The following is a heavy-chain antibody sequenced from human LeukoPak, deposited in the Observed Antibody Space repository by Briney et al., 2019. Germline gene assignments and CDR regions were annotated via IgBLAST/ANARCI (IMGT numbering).Heavy chain of an antibody. D-gene: IGHD3-16*02. CDR3: ARLGQQNKRRVGGLSLCFDY. Sequence: GESLKISCKGSGYSFTSYWIGWVRQMLGKGLEWMGIIYPGDSDTRYSPSFQGQVTISADKSISTAYLQWSSLKASDTAMYYCARLGQQNKRRVGGLSLCFDYWGQGTLVTVSS. J-gene: IGHJ4*02. CDR1: GYSFTSYW. CDR2: IYPGDSDT. V-gene: IGHV5-51*01.